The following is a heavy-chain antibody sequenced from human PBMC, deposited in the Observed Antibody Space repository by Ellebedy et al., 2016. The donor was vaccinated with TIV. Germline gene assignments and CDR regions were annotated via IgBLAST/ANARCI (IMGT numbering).Heavy chain of an antibody. CDR1: GFTFSFYD. Sequence: GESLKISCAASGFTFSFYDMHWVRQATGKGLEWVSSISTPSDTYYIGSVKGRFTISRDNAKNSLYLQMNSLRAGDTAMYYCARANSGLDLWGHGTLVTVSS. J-gene: IGHJ2*01. V-gene: IGHV3-13*01. CDR2: ISTPSDT. D-gene: IGHD6-19*01. CDR3: ARANSGLDL.